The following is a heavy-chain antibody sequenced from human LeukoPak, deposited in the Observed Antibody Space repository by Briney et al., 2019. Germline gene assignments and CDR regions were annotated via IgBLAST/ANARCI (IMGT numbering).Heavy chain of an antibody. D-gene: IGHD3-9*01. CDR1: GDSVSSNSAA. CDR2: TYYRSKWYN. V-gene: IGHV6-1*01. J-gene: IGHJ6*02. CDR3: ARVPYYDILTGYSPYGMDV. Sequence: SQTLSLTCAISGDSVSSNSAAWNWIRQSPSRGLEWLGRTYYRSKWYNDYAVSVKSRITINPDTSKNQFSLQLNSVTPEDTAVYYCARVPYYDILTGYSPYGMDVWGQGTTVTVSS.